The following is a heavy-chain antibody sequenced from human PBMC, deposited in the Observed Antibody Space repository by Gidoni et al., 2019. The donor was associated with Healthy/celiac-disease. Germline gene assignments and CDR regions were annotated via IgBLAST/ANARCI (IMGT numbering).Heavy chain of an antibody. CDR2: INPNSGGT. J-gene: IGHJ6*02. V-gene: IGHV1-2*04. Sequence: VQLVQSGAEVKKPGASVKVSCKASGYTFTGYYMHWVRQAPGQGLEWMGWINPNSGGTNYAQKFQGWVTRTRDTSISTAYMELSRLRSDDTAVYYCARGGGAIVVVAATDYYGMDVWGQGTTVTVSS. D-gene: IGHD2-15*01. CDR1: GYTFTGYY. CDR3: ARGGGAIVVVAATDYYGMDV.